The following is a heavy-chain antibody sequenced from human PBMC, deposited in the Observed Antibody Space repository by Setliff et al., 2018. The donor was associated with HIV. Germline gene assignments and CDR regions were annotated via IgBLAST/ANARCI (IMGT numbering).Heavy chain of an antibody. D-gene: IGHD2-15*01. J-gene: IGHJ3*02. V-gene: IGHV3-23*01. CDR2: ISGSGANT. CDR3: ARGGFNHAFDI. CDR1: GFIFSSYA. Sequence: GGSLRLSCAASGFIFSSYAMSWVRQAPGKGLEWVSAISGSGANTYYADSVKGRFTISRDNAKSTVYLQMGSLSADDTAVYYCARGGFNHAFDIWGQGTMVTVSS.